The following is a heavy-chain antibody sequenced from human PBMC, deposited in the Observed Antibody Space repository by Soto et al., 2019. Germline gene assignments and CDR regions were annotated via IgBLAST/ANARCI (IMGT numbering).Heavy chain of an antibody. CDR1: GYTFTSYA. D-gene: IGHD6-19*01. Sequence: ASVKVSCKASGYTFTSYAMHWVRQAPGQRLEWMGWINAGNGNTKYSQKFQGRVTITRDTSASTAYMELSSLRSEDTAVYYCAVSGYSSGWNEVQVFDYWGQGTLVTVSS. V-gene: IGHV1-3*01. J-gene: IGHJ4*02. CDR3: AVSGYSSGWNEVQVFDY. CDR2: INAGNGNT.